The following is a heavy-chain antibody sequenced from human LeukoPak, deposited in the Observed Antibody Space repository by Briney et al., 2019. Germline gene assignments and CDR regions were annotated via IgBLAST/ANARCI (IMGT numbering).Heavy chain of an antibody. D-gene: IGHD5-18*01. CDR1: GGSISSSSYY. V-gene: IGHV4-39*01. Sequence: KSSETLSLTCTVSGGSISSSSYYWGWIRQPPGKGLEWIGSIYYSGSTYYNPSLKSRVTISVDTSKNQFSLKLSSVTAADTAVYYCARHGRWGYSYGYFDYWGQGTLVTVSS. CDR2: IYYSGST. J-gene: IGHJ4*02. CDR3: ARHGRWGYSYGYFDY.